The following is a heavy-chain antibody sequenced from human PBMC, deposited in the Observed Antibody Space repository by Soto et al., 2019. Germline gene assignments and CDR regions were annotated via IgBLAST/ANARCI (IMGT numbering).Heavy chain of an antibody. D-gene: IGHD2-2*01. CDR2: ISYDGSNK. J-gene: IGHJ6*02. CDR1: GFTFSSYG. CDR3: ARDIVLVPGYYYGMDV. V-gene: IGHV3-30*03. Sequence: GGSLRLSCAASGFTFSSYGMHWVRQAPGKGLEWVAVISYDGSNKYYADSVKGRFTISRDNSKNTLYLQMNSLRAEDTAVYYCARDIVLVPGYYYGMDVWGQGTTVTVSS.